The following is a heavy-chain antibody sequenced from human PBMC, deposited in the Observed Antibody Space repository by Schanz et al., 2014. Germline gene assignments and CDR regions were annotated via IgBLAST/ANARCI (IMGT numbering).Heavy chain of an antibody. D-gene: IGHD3-10*01. CDR1: GFNFKAYA. V-gene: IGHV3-23*04. J-gene: IGHJ4*02. CDR3: AKDLHSNSGNYYSYYFDS. CDR2: ISPTGSST. Sequence: EVQLVESGGGLVQPGGSLRLSCAASGFNFKAYAMSWVRQAPGKGLEWVSNISPTGSSTYYADSVKGRFTISRDNSNNSVSLQMDSLRPEDTAVYFCAKDLHSNSGNYYSYYFDSWGPGALVTVAS.